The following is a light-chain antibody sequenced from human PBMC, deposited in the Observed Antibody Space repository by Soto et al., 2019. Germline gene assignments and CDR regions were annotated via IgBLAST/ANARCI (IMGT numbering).Light chain of an antibody. V-gene: IGKV3-11*01. CDR3: QQHLGRHT. CDR2: DAS. Sequence: VLTQSPVTLSLSPGERATLSCRASQSVNAYLAWYQQKPGQAPRLLIYDASVRATCIPARFSGSGSGTDFTLTISSLEPEDSAVYYCQQHLGRHTFGQGTKVEIK. J-gene: IGKJ1*01. CDR1: QSVNAY.